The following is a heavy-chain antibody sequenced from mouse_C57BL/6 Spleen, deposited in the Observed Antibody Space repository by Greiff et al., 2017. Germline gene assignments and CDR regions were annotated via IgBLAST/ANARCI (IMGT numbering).Heavy chain of an antibody. J-gene: IGHJ3*01. CDR3: ARTGTGRRFAY. D-gene: IGHD4-1*01. Sequence: QVQLQQSGAELMKPGVSVKLSCKATGYTFTGYWIEWVKQRPGHGLEWIGEILPGSGSTNYNEKFKGKATFTADTSSNTAYMQRSSLTTEDSAIYYCARTGTGRRFAYWGQGTLVTVSA. V-gene: IGHV1-9*01. CDR2: ILPGSGST. CDR1: GYTFTGYW.